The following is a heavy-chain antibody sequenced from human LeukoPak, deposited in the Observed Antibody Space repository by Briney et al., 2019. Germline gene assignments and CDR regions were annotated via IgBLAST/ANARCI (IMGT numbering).Heavy chain of an antibody. Sequence: PGRSPRLSCAASGFTFDDYAMHWVRQAPGKGLEWVSGISWNSGSIGYADSVKGRFTISRDNSKNTLYLQMNSQRAEDTALYYCARGAYYYDTSSQYYFDYWGQGTLVTVSS. D-gene: IGHD3-22*01. CDR2: ISWNSGSI. V-gene: IGHV3-9*01. J-gene: IGHJ4*02. CDR1: GFTFDDYA. CDR3: ARGAYYYDTSSQYYFDY.